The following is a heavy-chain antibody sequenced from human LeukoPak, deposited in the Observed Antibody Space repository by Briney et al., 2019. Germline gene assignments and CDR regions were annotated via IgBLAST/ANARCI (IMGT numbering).Heavy chain of an antibody. D-gene: IGHD3-3*01. CDR3: ARLRFLEWLYPFYFDY. Sequence: SETLSLTCTVSGGSINSGGYYWSWIRQPPGKGPEWIGYINYSGSTYYNPSLKSRVTISVDTSKNQFSLKLSSVTAADTAVYYCARLRFLEWLYPFYFDYWGQGTLVTVSS. J-gene: IGHJ4*02. V-gene: IGHV4-30-2*03. CDR1: GGSINSGGYY. CDR2: INYSGST.